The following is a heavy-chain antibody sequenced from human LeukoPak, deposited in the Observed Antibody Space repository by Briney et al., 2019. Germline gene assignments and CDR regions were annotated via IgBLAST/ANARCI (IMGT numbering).Heavy chain of an antibody. CDR3: ARVRLCGSNICYGDFDQ. CDR1: GGSISSISHY. CDR2: IYYSGST. D-gene: IGHD2-2*01. J-gene: IGHJ4*02. V-gene: IGHV4-39*07. Sequence: PSETLSLTCTVSGGSISSISHYWGWIRQPPGKGLEWIGSIYYSGSTYYNPSLKSRVTILLDTSKNQFSLKVNSVTAADTAVYYCARVRLCGSNICYGDFDQWGQGTLVTVSS.